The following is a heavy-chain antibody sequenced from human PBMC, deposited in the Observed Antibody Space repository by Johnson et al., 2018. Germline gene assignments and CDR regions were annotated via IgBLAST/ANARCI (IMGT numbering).Heavy chain of an antibody. CDR3: TRDWNTAYDI. CDR1: GFTFSSYW. D-gene: IGHD1-1*01. J-gene: IGHJ3*02. CDR2: INRDGSTT. V-gene: IGHV3-74*01. Sequence: VQLQESGGGLVHTGGSLRLSCAASGFTFSSYWMHWVRQAPGQGLVWVSRINRDGSTTSYADSVKGRFTISRDNAKNTLYLQMNSLRAEDMATHYCTRDWNTAYDIWGQGTMVAVSS.